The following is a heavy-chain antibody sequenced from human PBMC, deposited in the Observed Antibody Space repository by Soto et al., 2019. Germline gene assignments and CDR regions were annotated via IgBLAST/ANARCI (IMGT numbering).Heavy chain of an antibody. J-gene: IGHJ6*02. V-gene: IGHV3-23*01. CDR3: AKGQGSGLYYYYGMDV. CDR1: GFTFSSYA. CDR2: ISGSGGST. Sequence: EVQLLESGGGLVQPGGSLRLSCAASGFTFSSYAMSWVRQAPGKGLEWVSAISGSGGSTYYADSVKGRFTISRDNSKNTLYLQMNSLRAEDTAVYYCAKGQGSGLYYYYGMDVWGQGTTVTVSS. D-gene: IGHD3-10*01.